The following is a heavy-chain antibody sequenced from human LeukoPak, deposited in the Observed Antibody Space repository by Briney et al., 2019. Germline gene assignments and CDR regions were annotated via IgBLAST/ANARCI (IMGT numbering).Heavy chain of an antibody. CDR2: ISYSGSI. D-gene: IGHD2-21*01. J-gene: IGHJ4*02. Sequence: AETLALPCTVSGGSISSRPNYWGWVRQPPRKGLEWIGSISYSGSIHYNPSLKSRVTISVGTSKNHFSLRLSSVTAADTAVYYCATLEIGDYYFDYWGQGTLVTVSS. CDR1: GGSISSRPNY. V-gene: IGHV4-39*01. CDR3: ATLEIGDYYFDY.